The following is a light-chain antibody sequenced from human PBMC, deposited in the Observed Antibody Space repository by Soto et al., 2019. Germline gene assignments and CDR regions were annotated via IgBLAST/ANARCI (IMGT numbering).Light chain of an antibody. J-gene: IGKJ5*01. CDR2: DAS. CDR1: QSVSSY. CDR3: QQRDTWPPA. V-gene: IGKV3-11*01. Sequence: EIVLTQSPATLSLSPGERATLSCRASQSVSSYLGWYQQKPGQAPRLLIYDASNRATGIPARFSGSGSGTDFTLTISSLEAEDFAIYYCQQRDTWPPAFGQGTRLEIK.